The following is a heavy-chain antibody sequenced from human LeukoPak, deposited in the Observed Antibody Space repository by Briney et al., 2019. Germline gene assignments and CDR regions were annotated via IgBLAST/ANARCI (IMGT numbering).Heavy chain of an antibody. D-gene: IGHD4-23*01. CDR2: FFYSGST. Sequence: SETLSLTCTVSGGSISSSSKYWGWIRQSPGKGLEWIGNFFYSGSTYCNPSLKSRVTISVDTSKNQFSLKLSSVTAADTAVYYCAMTTVVTQSSRGAYYYGMDVWGQGTTVTVSS. CDR3: AMTTVVTQSSRGAYYYGMDV. CDR1: GGSISSSSKY. V-gene: IGHV4-39*01. J-gene: IGHJ6*02.